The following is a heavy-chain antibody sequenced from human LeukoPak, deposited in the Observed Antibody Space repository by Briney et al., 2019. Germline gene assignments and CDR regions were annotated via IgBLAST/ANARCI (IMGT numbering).Heavy chain of an antibody. Sequence: ASVKVSCKASGYTFTSYYMHWVRQAPGQGLEWMGIINPSGGSTSYAQKFQGRVTISVDTSKNQFSLKLSSVTAADTAVYYCARGRVYYYGSGSYWHNWFDPWGQGTLVTVSS. CDR3: ARGRVYYYGSGSYWHNWFDP. J-gene: IGHJ5*02. V-gene: IGHV1-46*01. CDR2: INPSGGST. CDR1: GYTFTSYY. D-gene: IGHD3-10*01.